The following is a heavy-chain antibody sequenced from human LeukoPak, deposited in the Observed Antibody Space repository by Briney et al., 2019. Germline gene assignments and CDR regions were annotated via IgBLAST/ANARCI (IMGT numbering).Heavy chain of an antibody. V-gene: IGHV4-4*02. J-gene: IGHJ6*04. Sequence: SGTLSLTCAVSGGSISSSNWWSWVRPPPGKGLEWIGEIYHSGSTNYNPSLKSRVTISVDKSKNQFSLELSSVTAADTAVYYCARIRTMVRGLAYYYGMDVWGKGTTVTVSS. CDR2: IYHSGST. D-gene: IGHD3-10*01. CDR3: ARIRTMVRGLAYYYGMDV. CDR1: GGSISSSNW.